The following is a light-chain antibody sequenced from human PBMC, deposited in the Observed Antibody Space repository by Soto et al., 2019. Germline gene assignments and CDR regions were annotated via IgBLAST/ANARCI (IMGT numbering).Light chain of an antibody. Sequence: DIVMTQSPLSLPVTPGEPASISCRSSQSLLHSNGYSSLDWYLQKPGQSPQLLIYLGSNRASGVXDXXSGSGSGTDFTLKISRVEAEDVGVYYCMQALQTSYTFGQGTKLEIK. V-gene: IGKV2-28*01. CDR3: MQALQTSYT. CDR1: QSLLHSNGYSS. CDR2: LGS. J-gene: IGKJ2*01.